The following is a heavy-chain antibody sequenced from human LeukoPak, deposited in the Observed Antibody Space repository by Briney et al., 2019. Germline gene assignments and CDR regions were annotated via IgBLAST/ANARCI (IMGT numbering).Heavy chain of an antibody. D-gene: IGHD3-16*01. CDR2: INPNSGGT. J-gene: IGHJ4*02. CDR1: GYTFTGYY. Sequence: ASVKVSCKASGYTFTGYYMHWVRQAPGQGLEWMGRINPNSGGTSYAQKFQGRVTMTRDTSISTAYMELSRLRSDDTAVYYCARTMITFGGVGNNDYWGQGTLVTVSS. V-gene: IGHV1-2*06. CDR3: ARTMITFGGVGNNDY.